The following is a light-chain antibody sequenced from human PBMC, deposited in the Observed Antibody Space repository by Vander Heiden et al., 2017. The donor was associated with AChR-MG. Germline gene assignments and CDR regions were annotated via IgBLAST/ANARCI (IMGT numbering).Light chain of an antibody. V-gene: IGLV2-14*03. Sequence: QSALTQPASVSGSPGQSIAISFTGSSSDVANFNSVSWYQHFRGRAPILIIYDVSKRPSGASTRFSGSKSGHTASLTISGVQPEDEAVDYCASYSSGRSLSVVFGRGTKLTV. CDR3: ASYSSGRSLSVV. CDR2: DVS. CDR1: SSDVANFNS. J-gene: IGLJ2*01.